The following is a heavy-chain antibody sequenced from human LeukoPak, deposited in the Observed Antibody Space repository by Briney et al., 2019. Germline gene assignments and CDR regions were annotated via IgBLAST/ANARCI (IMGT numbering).Heavy chain of an antibody. Sequence: GGSLRLSCAASGFTFSSYAMSWVRQAPGKGLEWVSAISGSGGSTYYADSVKGRFTISRDNSKNTLYLQMNSLRAEDTAVYYCAKDQSITMVRGIDYWGQGTLVTVSS. D-gene: IGHD3-10*01. J-gene: IGHJ4*02. V-gene: IGHV3-23*01. CDR3: AKDQSITMVRGIDY. CDR2: ISGSGGST. CDR1: GFTFSSYA.